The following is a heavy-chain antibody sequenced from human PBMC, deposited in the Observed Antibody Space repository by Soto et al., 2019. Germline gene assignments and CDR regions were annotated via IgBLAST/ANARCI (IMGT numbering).Heavy chain of an antibody. J-gene: IGHJ1*01. CDR3: ARAANSSSCFVLAY. CDR2: VHPSGGNT. Sequence: GQGLEWMGIVHPSGGNTNYAQKFQGRVTMTWDTSTTTVYMELSSLRSDDTAVYYCARAANSSSCFVLAYWGKGTSVPVFS. V-gene: IGHV1-46*01. D-gene: IGHD3-22*01.